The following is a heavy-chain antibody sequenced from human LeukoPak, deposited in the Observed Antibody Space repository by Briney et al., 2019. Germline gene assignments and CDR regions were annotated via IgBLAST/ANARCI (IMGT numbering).Heavy chain of an antibody. CDR2: ISGSGGRT. Sequence: PGGSLRLACAASGFTFSSDGMSWVRQAPGKGREWVSAISGSGGRTYSADSVKGRFTLSRDNSKSTLYLQMNSPRAQDTAVYYCAREEWELPRGGFDYWSQGTLVTVPS. CDR1: GFTFSSDG. J-gene: IGHJ4*02. V-gene: IGHV3-23*01. CDR3: AREEWELPRGGFDY. D-gene: IGHD1-26*01.